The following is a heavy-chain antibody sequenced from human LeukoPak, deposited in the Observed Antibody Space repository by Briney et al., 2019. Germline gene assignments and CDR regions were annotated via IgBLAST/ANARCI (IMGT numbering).Heavy chain of an antibody. V-gene: IGHV4-4*07. J-gene: IGHJ6*03. Sequence: PSETLSLTCTVSGGSISSYYWSWIRQPAGKGLEWIGRIYTSGSTNYNPSLKSRVTISVDTSKNQFSLKLSSVTAADTAVYYCASIAVAAHYYYYYMDVRSKGTTVTVSS. CDR2: IYTSGST. CDR1: GGSISSYY. D-gene: IGHD6-19*01. CDR3: ASIAVAAHYYYYYMDV.